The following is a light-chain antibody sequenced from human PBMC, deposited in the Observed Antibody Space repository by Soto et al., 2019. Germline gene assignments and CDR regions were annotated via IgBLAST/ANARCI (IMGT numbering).Light chain of an antibody. V-gene: IGKV3-20*01. CDR1: QSISNNH. J-gene: IGKJ4*01. Sequence: EIVLTQSPGTLSLSPGERVTLSCRASQSISNNHLAWYQQKPGQAPRLLIHGTSNRATGIPDRFSGSGSGTDFTLTFSRLEPEDFAVYYCEYYGNSITFGGGTKV. CDR3: EYYGNSIT. CDR2: GTS.